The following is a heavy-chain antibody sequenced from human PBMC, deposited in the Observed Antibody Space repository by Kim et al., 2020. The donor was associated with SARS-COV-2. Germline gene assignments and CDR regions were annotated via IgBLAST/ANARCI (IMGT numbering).Heavy chain of an antibody. V-gene: IGHV3-15*01. J-gene: IGHJ4*02. CDR2: IKSRGDGGTT. D-gene: IGHD1-26*01. CDR3: AMYPSPGESF. Sequence: GGSLRLSCVVSGFTCSNAWMSWVRQAPGKGLEWVGRIKSRGDGGTTDYAAPVKGRFTISRDDSKNTLYLQMDSLKNEDTAMYFCAMYPSPGESFWGQGTLVIVSS. CDR1: GFTCSNAW.